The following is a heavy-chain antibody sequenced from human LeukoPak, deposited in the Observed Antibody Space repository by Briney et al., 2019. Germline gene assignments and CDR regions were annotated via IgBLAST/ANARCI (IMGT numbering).Heavy chain of an antibody. CDR2: ISAYNGNT. J-gene: IGHJ5*02. CDR1: GYTFNSYG. D-gene: IGHD2-21*02. V-gene: IGHV1-18*01. Sequence: ASVKVSCKASGYTFNSYGISWVRQAPGQGLDWMGWISAYNGNTNYAQKLQGRVTMTTDTSTSTAYMELRSLRSDDTAVYYCARAGFRNIVVVTAIASWFDPWGQGTLVTVSS. CDR3: ARAGFRNIVVVTAIASWFDP.